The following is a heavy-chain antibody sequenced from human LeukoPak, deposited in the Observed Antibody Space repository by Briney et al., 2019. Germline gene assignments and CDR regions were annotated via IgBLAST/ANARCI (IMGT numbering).Heavy chain of an antibody. D-gene: IGHD2/OR15-2a*01. Sequence: ASVKVSCKASGGTFSSYAISWVRQAPGQGLEWMGGIIPIFGTANYAQKFQGRVTITADKSTSTAYMELSSLRSEDTAVYYCARWIYGPLYGMDVWGQGTTVTVSS. V-gene: IGHV1-69*06. CDR2: IIPIFGTA. J-gene: IGHJ6*02. CDR3: ARWIYGPLYGMDV. CDR1: GGTFSSYA.